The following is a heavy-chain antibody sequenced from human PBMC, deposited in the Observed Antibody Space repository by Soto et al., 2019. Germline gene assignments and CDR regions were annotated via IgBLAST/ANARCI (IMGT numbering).Heavy chain of an antibody. CDR2: ISAYNGNT. CDR1: GYTFTSYG. D-gene: IGHD2-2*01. J-gene: IGHJ6*03. V-gene: IGHV1-18*01. Sequence: ASVKVSCKASGYTFTSYGISWVRQAPGQGLEWMGWISAYNGNTNYAQKLQGRVTMTTDTSTSTAYMELRSLRSDDTAVYYCARGLGYCSSTSCRYMDVWGKGTTVTVSS. CDR3: ARGLGYCSSTSCRYMDV.